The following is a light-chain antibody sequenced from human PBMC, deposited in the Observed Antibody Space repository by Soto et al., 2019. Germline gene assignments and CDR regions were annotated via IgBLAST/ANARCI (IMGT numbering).Light chain of an antibody. CDR2: EVS. Sequence: QSALNQPASVSGAAGQAITISCTGTSSDVGSYNLVSWYQQHPGKAPKLMIYEVSKRPSGVSNRFSGSKSGNTASLTISGLQAEDEADYYCCSYAGSSTSLYVFGTGTKVTVL. V-gene: IGLV2-23*02. CDR3: CSYAGSSTSLYV. CDR1: SSDVGSYNL. J-gene: IGLJ1*01.